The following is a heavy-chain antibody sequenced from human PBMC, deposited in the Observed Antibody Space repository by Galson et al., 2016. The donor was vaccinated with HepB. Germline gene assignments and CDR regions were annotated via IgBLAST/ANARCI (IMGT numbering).Heavy chain of an antibody. Sequence: ASGFTFNDYSMHWVRQALGKGLAWVSSVTATSVYIYYVDSVKGRFTISRDNAKNSLYLQMNSLRAEDTAVYYCARAAYGDYEGWYFDLWGRGTLVTVSS. V-gene: IGHV3-21*06. J-gene: IGHJ2*01. D-gene: IGHD4-17*01. CDR1: GFTFNDYS. CDR2: VTATSVYI. CDR3: ARAAYGDYEGWYFDL.